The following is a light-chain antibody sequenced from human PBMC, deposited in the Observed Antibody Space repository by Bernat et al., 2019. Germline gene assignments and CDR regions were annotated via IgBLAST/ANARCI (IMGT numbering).Light chain of an antibody. CDR2: SNN. CDR3: AAWDDSLSGWV. J-gene: IGLJ3*02. Sequence: QSVLTQPPSASGTPGQRVTISCSGSSSNIGSNYVYWYQQLPGTAPKLLISSNNQRPSGVTDLFSGSKSGNSASLAISGLRSEDEADYYCAAWDDSLSGWVFGGGTKLTVL. V-gene: IGLV1-47*02. CDR1: SSNIGSNY.